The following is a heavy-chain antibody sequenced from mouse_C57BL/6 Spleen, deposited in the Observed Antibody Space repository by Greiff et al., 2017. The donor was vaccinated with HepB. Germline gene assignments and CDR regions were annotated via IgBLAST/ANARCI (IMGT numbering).Heavy chain of an antibody. CDR2: IYPRSGNT. J-gene: IGHJ2*01. V-gene: IGHV1-81*01. CDR3: ARKKSHYYGSSYVGYFDY. Sequence: QVQLKQSGAELARPGASVKLSCKASGYTFTSYGISWVKQRTGQGLEWIGEIYPRSGNTYYNEKFKGKATLTADKSSSTAYMELRSLTSEDSAVYFCARKKSHYYGSSYVGYFDYWGQGTTLTVSS. D-gene: IGHD1-1*01. CDR1: GYTFTSYG.